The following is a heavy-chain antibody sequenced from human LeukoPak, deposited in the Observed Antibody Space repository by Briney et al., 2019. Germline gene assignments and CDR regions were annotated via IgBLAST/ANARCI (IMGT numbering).Heavy chain of an antibody. CDR1: GGSFSGYY. V-gene: IGHV4-34*01. CDR3: ARAPLDDYGDPGSLDY. Sequence: PSETPSLTCAVYGGSFSGYYWSWIRQPPGKGLEWIGEINHSGSTNYNPSLKSRVTISVDTSKNQFSLKLSSVTAADTAVYYCARAPLDDYGDPGSLDYWGQGTLVTVSS. D-gene: IGHD4-17*01. J-gene: IGHJ4*02. CDR2: INHSGST.